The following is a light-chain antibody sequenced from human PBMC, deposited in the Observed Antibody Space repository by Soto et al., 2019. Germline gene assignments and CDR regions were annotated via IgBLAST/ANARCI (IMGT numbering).Light chain of an antibody. J-gene: IGKJ1*01. V-gene: IGKV1-5*01. Sequence: DIQMTQSPYTLSASVGDRVAITCRASQSIINELAWYQQKPGRAPKLLIHDVSSLESGVPSRFSGSGSGTDFTLTISSLQSDDFAAYHCQQYHNYSWTFGQGTKVEMK. CDR1: QSIINE. CDR3: QQYHNYSWT. CDR2: DVS.